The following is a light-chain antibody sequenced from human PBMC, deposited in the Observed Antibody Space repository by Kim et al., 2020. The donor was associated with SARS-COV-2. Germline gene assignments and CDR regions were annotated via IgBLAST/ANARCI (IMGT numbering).Light chain of an antibody. CDR3: QQDKSYPFT. V-gene: IGKV1-16*02. CDR2: GAS. Sequence: ASIGDIVTITWRASQDIGNYLAWIQHKPGKAPKSLIYGASGLQSGVPSKFSGSGSGTDFTLTISSLQPEDFATYYCQQDKSYPFTFGQGTKLEI. J-gene: IGKJ2*01. CDR1: QDIGNY.